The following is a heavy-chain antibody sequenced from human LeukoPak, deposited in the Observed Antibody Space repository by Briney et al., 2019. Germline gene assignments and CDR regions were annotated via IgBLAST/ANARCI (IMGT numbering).Heavy chain of an antibody. Sequence: GESLKISCKGSGYSFTSYWIGWVRQMPGKGLEWMGIIYPGDSDTRHSPSFQGQVTISVDKSISTAYLQWSSLKASDTAMYYCAKSDCSSRYFDYWCQETLVIVYS. V-gene: IGHV5-51*01. CDR2: IYPGDSDT. D-gene: IGHD2-21*01. J-gene: IGHJ4*02. CDR1: GYSFTSYW. CDR3: AKSDCSSRYFDY.